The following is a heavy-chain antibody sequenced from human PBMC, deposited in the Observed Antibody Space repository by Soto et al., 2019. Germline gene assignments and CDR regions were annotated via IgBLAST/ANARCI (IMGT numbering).Heavy chain of an antibody. CDR2: ISTSSSTI. V-gene: IGHV3-48*01. D-gene: IGHD3-16*01. CDR3: ARDLWGVGVPGP. Sequence: EVQLVDSGGGLVQPGGSLRLSCAASGFTFSSYSMNWVRQAPGKGLEWVSYISTSSSTIYYADSVKGRFTISRDNAKNSLCLQMNSLRAEDTAVYYCARDLWGVGVPGPWGQGTLVTVSS. CDR1: GFTFSSYS. J-gene: IGHJ5*02.